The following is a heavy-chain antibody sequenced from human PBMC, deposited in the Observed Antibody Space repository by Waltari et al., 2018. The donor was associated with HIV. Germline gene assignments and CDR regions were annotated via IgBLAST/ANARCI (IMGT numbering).Heavy chain of an antibody. CDR3: ATDLLSFHNNSPRLAC. D-gene: IGHD1-1*01. V-gene: IGHV1-58*01. Sequence: QMQLVQSGPEVRTPWTSVKVSCKASGSTFTTPALPCVRQARAERLEWIGWIGVGSGDTSYAQEFQERVTSTRDMSTRTAYMELSSLRCEDTAVYYCATDLLSFHNNSPRLACWGQGTLVTVSS. J-gene: IGHJ4*02. CDR1: GSTFTTPA. CDR2: IGVGSGDT.